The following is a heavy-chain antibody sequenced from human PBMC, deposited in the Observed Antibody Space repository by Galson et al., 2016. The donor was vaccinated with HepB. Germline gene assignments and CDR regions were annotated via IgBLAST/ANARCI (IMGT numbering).Heavy chain of an antibody. D-gene: IGHD1-7*01. Sequence: TLSLTCTVSGGSISSGHYYWTWIRQPAGKGLEWIGRIYIRGTTDYNPSLKSRVTISIDTSKNQFSLKLSSVTAADTAVYYCAREYNYNYRDWGQGTLVTVSS. V-gene: IGHV4-61*02. CDR2: IYIRGTT. J-gene: IGHJ4*02. CDR1: GGSISSGHYY. CDR3: AREYNYNYRD.